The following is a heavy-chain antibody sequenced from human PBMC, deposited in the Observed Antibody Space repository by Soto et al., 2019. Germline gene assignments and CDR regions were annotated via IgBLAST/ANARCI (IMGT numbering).Heavy chain of an antibody. CDR1: GFTFSSYG. J-gene: IGHJ6*02. D-gene: IGHD2-15*01. Sequence: QVQLVESGGGVVQPGRSLRLSCAASGFTFSSYGIHWVRQAPGKGLECVAVISYDGSEKYYADSVKGRFTISRDNSKDTLFLQMSSLSPDDTAVYDGARDLRGCSCGTCYSTYHYGMDVWGQGTTVTVS. CDR2: ISYDGSEK. V-gene: IGHV3-30-3*01. CDR3: ARDLRGCSCGTCYSTYHYGMDV.